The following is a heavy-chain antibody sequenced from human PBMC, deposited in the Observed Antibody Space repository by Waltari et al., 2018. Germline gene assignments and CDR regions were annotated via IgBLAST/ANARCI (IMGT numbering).Heavy chain of an antibody. CDR1: GYSISSGYY. D-gene: IGHD1-26*01. V-gene: IGHV4-38-2*01. J-gene: IGHJ4*02. CDR2: IYHSGST. CDR3: ARLVRVSFGTYYFDY. Sequence: QVQLQESGPGLVKPSETLSLTCAVSGYSISSGYYWGWIRQPPGKGLEWIGSIYHSGSTYSTPSPKSRVTKSVDTSKNQFSLKLSSVTAADTAVYYCARLVRVSFGTYYFDYWGQGTLVTVSS.